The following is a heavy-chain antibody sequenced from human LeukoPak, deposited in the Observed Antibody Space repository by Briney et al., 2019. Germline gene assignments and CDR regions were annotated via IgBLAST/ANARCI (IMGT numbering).Heavy chain of an antibody. CDR2: IYNYGTT. D-gene: IGHD1-26*01. CDR1: GFTISSNY. CDR3: ARVGFDRHSGTLLDP. V-gene: IGHV3-66*01. Sequence: TGGSLRLSCAASGFTISSNYMSWVRQAPGKGLEWVSVIYNYGTTYYADSVKGRFTISTDTSKNTLYLQMNSLRAEDTALYYCARVGFDRHSGTLLDPWGQGTLVTVSS. J-gene: IGHJ5*02.